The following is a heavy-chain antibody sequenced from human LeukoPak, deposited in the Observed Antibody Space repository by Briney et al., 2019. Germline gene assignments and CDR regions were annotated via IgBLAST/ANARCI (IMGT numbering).Heavy chain of an antibody. Sequence: GGSLRLSCAASGFTFSSYWMSWVRQAPGRGLEWVANIKQDGSEKYYVDSVKGRFTISRDNAKNSLYLQMNSLRAEDTAVYYCASLYYYDSRGDMDVWGKGTTVTVSS. CDR1: GFTFSSYW. CDR2: IKQDGSEK. D-gene: IGHD3-22*01. J-gene: IGHJ6*03. CDR3: ASLYYYDSRGDMDV. V-gene: IGHV3-7*01.